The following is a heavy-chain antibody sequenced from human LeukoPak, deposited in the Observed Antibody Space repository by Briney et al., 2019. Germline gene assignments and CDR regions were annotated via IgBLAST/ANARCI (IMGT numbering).Heavy chain of an antibody. J-gene: IGHJ4*02. Sequence: ASVKVSCKASGGTFTSYAISWVRQAPGQGLEWMGRIIPILGIANYAQKFQGRVTITADKSTSTAYMELSRLRSEDTAVYYCARDRGIQLWLSDDYWGQGTLVTVSS. CDR2: IIPILGIA. D-gene: IGHD5-18*01. V-gene: IGHV1-69*04. CDR1: GGTFTSYA. CDR3: ARDRGIQLWLSDDY.